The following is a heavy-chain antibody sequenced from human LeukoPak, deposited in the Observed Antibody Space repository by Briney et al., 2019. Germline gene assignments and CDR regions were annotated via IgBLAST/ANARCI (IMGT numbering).Heavy chain of an antibody. CDR2: IYYSGST. V-gene: IGHV4-59*01. Sequence: SETVSLTCSVSGGSISSYYWNWIRQPPGEGLEWIGYIYYSGSTNYNPSLKSRVTISVDTSKNQFSLKLSSVTAADTAVYYCARDTCYYGSGSYCWFDPWGQGTLVTVSS. CDR3: ARDTCYYGSGSYCWFDP. D-gene: IGHD3-10*01. CDR1: GGSISSYY. J-gene: IGHJ5*02.